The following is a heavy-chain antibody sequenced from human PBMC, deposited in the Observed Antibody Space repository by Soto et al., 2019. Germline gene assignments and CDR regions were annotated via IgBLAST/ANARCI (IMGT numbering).Heavy chain of an antibody. CDR1: EFSFRSYW. CDR3: ARVGRYGWDFDH. D-gene: IGHD5-18*01. Sequence: GGSLRLSCAASEFSFRSYWMTWVGQAPGKGLEWVALINEDGSQKYYVGSVKGRFIISRDNAKDSVYMQMDSLRAGDTAVYFCARVGRYGWDFDHWGQGTLVTVSS. CDR2: INEDGSQK. V-gene: IGHV3-7*01. J-gene: IGHJ4*02.